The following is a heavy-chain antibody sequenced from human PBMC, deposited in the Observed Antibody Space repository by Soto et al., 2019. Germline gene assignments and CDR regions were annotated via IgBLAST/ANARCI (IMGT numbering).Heavy chain of an antibody. CDR2: ISAYNGNS. V-gene: IGHV1-18*01. Sequence: QVQLVQSGAEVKKPGASVKVSCKTSGYTFTNYGVSWVRQAPGQGLEWMGWISAYNGNSDYSQKCQGIVTMTTNTSTTTGNMDLRSLRSDDTALYYCARVGEYCISPNCHDYWGQGTLVTVSS. CDR1: GYTFTNYG. D-gene: IGHD2-2*01. J-gene: IGHJ4*02. CDR3: ARVGEYCISPNCHDY.